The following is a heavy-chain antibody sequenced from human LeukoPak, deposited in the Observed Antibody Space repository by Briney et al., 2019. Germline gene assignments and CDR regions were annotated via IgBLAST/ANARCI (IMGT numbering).Heavy chain of an antibody. CDR1: GYTFTGYY. CDR2: INPNSGGT. Sequence: ASVKVSCKASGYTFTGYYMHWVRQAPGQGLEWMGWINPNSGGTNYAQKFQGRVTMTRDTSISTAYMELSRLRSDDTAVYYCARGYCSSTSCYDWFDPGAREPWSPSPQ. V-gene: IGHV1-2*02. CDR3: ARGYCSSTSCYDWFDP. J-gene: IGHJ5*02. D-gene: IGHD2-2*01.